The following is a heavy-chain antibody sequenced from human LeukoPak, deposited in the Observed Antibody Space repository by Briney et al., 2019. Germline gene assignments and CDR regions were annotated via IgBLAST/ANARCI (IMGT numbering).Heavy chain of an antibody. CDR1: GFTFSSYA. V-gene: IGHV3-30*04. Sequence: QTGGSLRLTCAASGFTFSSYAMHWVRQAPGKGLEWVAVISYDGSNKYYADSVKGRFTISRDNSKNTLYLQMNSLRAEDTAVYYCARDHRGGYYEAPLDYWGQGTLVTVSS. CDR2: ISYDGSNK. CDR3: ARDHRGGYYEAPLDY. D-gene: IGHD3-22*01. J-gene: IGHJ4*02.